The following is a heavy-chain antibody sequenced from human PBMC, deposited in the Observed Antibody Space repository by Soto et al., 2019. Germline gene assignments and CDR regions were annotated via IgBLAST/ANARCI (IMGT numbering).Heavy chain of an antibody. D-gene: IGHD6-13*01. J-gene: IGHJ4*02. V-gene: IGHV5-51*01. CDR3: ARHLVGRIAAAGQNKYYFDY. CDR2: IYPGDSDT. Sequence: PGESLKISCKGSGYSFTSYWIGWVRQMPGKGLEWMGIIYPGDSDTRYSPSFQGQVTISADKSISTAYLQWSSLKASDTAMYYCARHLVGRIAAAGQNKYYFDYWGQGTLVTVSS. CDR1: GYSFTSYW.